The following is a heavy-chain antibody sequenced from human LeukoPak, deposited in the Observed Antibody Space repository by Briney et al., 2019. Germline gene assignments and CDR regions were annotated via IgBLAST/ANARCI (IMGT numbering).Heavy chain of an antibody. CDR3: ARRWIRYCSGGSCLGY. CDR1: GYTFTSYD. D-gene: IGHD2-15*01. J-gene: IGHJ4*02. CDR2: MNPNSGNT. V-gene: IGHV1-8*01. Sequence: ASVKVSCKASGYTFTSYDINWVRQATGQGLEWMGWMNPNSGNTGYAQKFQGRVTMNRNTSISTAYMELSSLRSEDTAVYYCARRWIRYCSGGSCLGYWGQGTLVTVSS.